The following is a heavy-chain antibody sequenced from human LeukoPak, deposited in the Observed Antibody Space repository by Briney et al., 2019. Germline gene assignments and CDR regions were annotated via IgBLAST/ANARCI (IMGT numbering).Heavy chain of an antibody. V-gene: IGHV3-30*18. CDR2: ISYDGSNK. Sequence: QPGRSLRLSCAASGFTFSSYGMHWVRQAPGKGLEWVAVISYDGSNKYYADSVKGRFTISRDNSKNTLYLQMNSLRAEDTAVYYCAKDLLAAAGTSGHYWGQGTLVTVSS. CDR3: AKDLLAAAGTSGHY. CDR1: GFTFSSYG. D-gene: IGHD6-13*01. J-gene: IGHJ4*02.